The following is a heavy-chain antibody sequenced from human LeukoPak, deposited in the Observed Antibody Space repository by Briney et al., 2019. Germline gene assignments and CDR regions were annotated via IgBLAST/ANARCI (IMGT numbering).Heavy chain of an antibody. Sequence: SETLSLTCTVSGGSISSYYWSWIRQPPGKGLEWIGYIYYSGSTNYSPSLKSRVTISVDTSKNQFSLKLSSVTAADTAVYYCARGKLETLRSAFDIWGQGTMVTVSS. V-gene: IGHV4-59*01. CDR1: GGSISSYY. CDR3: ARGKLETLRSAFDI. D-gene: IGHD1-1*01. CDR2: IYYSGST. J-gene: IGHJ3*02.